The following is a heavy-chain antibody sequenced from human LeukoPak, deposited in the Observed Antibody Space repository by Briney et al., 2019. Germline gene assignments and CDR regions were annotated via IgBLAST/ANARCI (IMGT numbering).Heavy chain of an antibody. CDR3: ARVRAAAVDY. CDR2: IYYTGST. CDR1: GGSVSDYY. J-gene: IGHJ4*02. V-gene: IGHV4-59*02. D-gene: IGHD6-13*01. Sequence: PSETLSLTCTISGGSVSDYYWSWIRQSPGKGLEWIGYIYYTGSTTYNPSLKSRVTMSADTSKNQFSLKLSSVTAADTAVYYCARVRAAAVDYWGQGTLVTVSS.